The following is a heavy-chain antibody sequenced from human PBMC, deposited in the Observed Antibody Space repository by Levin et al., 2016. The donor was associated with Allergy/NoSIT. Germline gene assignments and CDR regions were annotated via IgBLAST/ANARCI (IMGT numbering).Heavy chain of an antibody. CDR1: GFTFDDYG. D-gene: IGHD3-16*02. Sequence: GESLKISCAASGFTFDDYGMSWVRQAPGKGLEWVAGINWRGDKSGYADSVKGRFSISRDNVQNSLYLQMNSLRVEDTAFYYCAREDSRRLGELALVSGVFWGQGTLVSVSS. CDR2: INWRGDKS. CDR3: AREDSRRLGELALVSGVF. V-gene: IGHV3-20*04. J-gene: IGHJ4*02.